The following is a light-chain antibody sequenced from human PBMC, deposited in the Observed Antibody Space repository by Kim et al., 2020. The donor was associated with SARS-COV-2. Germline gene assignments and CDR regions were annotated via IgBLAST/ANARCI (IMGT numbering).Light chain of an antibody. J-gene: IGKJ4*01. Sequence: LSPGERATLSCRASQTVTSKFLAWYQQRPGQAPRLLIYRGSTRATGIPDRFSGGGSGTDFTLTITRLEPEDFAVYYCQQYGSPLSFGGGTKVDIK. CDR1: QTVTSKF. CDR2: RGS. CDR3: QQYGSPLS. V-gene: IGKV3-20*01.